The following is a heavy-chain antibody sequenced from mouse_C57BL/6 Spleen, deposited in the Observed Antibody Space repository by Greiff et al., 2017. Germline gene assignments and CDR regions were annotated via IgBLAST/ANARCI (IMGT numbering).Heavy chain of an antibody. CDR1: GYSFTDYN. J-gene: IGHJ4*01. CDR3: ARWGTMVVAEGNAMDD. D-gene: IGHD1-1*01. V-gene: IGHV1-39*01. CDR2: INPNYGPT. Sequence: VQLQQSGPELVKPGASVKISCKASGYSFTDYNMNWVKQSNGKSLAWIGVINPNYGPTSYNQKFKGKATLTVDQSSSTAYMQLNSLTSEDSAVYYSARWGTMVVAEGNAMDDWGQGTSVTVSS.